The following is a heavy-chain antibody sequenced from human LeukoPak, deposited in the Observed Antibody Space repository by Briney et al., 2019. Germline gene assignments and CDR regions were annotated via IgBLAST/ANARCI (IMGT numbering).Heavy chain of an antibody. CDR1: GYTFTSYA. Sequence: ALVKASCKASGYTFTSYAMNWVRQAAGHGLEWMGWINTNTVNPTYAPGFTGRFVFSLDTSVSTAYLQISSLKAEDTAVYYCARGGVIRFLEWLPRDCMDVWSQGTTVTVS. V-gene: IGHV7-4-1*02. D-gene: IGHD3-3*01. CDR3: ARGGVIRFLEWLPRDCMDV. J-gene: IGHJ6*02. CDR2: INTNTVNP.